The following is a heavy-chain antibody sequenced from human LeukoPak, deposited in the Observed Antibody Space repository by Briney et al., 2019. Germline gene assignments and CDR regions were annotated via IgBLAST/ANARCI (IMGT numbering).Heavy chain of an antibody. CDR2: IYYSGST. V-gene: IGHV4-59*01. CDR3: ARTADGMDV. CDR1: GGSISSYY. J-gene: IGHJ6*02. Sequence: SETLSLTCTVSGGSISSYYWSWIRQPPGKGLEWIGYIYYSGSTNYNPSLKSRVTISVDTSKNQFSLKLSSVTAAGTAVYYCARTADGMDVWGQGTTVTVSS.